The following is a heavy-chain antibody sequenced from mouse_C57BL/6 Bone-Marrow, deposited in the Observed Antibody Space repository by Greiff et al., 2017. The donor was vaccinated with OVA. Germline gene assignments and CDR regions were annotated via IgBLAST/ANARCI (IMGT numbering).Heavy chain of an antibody. V-gene: IGHV7-3*01. D-gene: IGHD2-1*01. Sequence: EVKLVESGGGLVQPGGSLSLSCAASGFTFTDYYMSWVRQPPGKALEWLGFIRNKANGYTTEYSASVKGRFTISRDNSQSILYLQMNALRAEDSATYYCARSVPFYYYYFDYWGQGTTLTVSS. J-gene: IGHJ2*01. CDR3: ARSVPFYYYYFDY. CDR1: GFTFTDYY. CDR2: IRNKANGYTT.